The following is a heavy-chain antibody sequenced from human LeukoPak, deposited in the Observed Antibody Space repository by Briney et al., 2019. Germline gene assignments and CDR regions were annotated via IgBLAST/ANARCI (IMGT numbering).Heavy chain of an antibody. V-gene: IGHV3-23*01. CDR1: GFTFSSYA. J-gene: IGHJ5*02. Sequence: PGGSLRLSCAASGFTFSSYAMSWVRPAPGKGLEWVSAISGSGGSTYYADSVKGRFTISRDNSKNTLYLQMNSLRAEDTAVYYCAKDQTGSNPNNWFDPWGQGTLVTVSS. D-gene: IGHD4-11*01. CDR3: AKDQTGSNPNNWFDP. CDR2: ISGSGGST.